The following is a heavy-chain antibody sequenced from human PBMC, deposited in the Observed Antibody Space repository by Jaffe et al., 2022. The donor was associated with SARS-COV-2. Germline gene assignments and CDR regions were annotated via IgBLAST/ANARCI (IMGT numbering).Heavy chain of an antibody. D-gene: IGHD3-16*01. CDR2: IRSKAYADTT. Sequence: EVQLVESGGGFIQPGRSLRLSCTASGFTFGHHAMSWFRQAPGKGLEWVAFIRSKAYADTTEYAASVKGRFTISRDDSKNIAYLQMDSLKTEDTAVYYCSRDPDYDYVWGSSPFDYWGQGTLVTVSS. V-gene: IGHV3-49*03. J-gene: IGHJ4*02. CDR1: GFTFGHHA. CDR3: SRDPDYDYVWGSSPFDY.